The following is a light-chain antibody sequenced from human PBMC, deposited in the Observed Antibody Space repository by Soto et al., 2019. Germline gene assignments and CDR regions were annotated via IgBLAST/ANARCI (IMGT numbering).Light chain of an antibody. J-gene: IGKJ1*01. CDR3: QQYGNSPQT. V-gene: IGKV3-20*01. Sequence: EVVLTQSPGTLSLSPGQRATLSCRASQSVSSNYLAWYQQKPGHAPRLLIYGASNRATGIPDRFSGSGSGTDFTLTISRLEPEDFAVYYCQQYGNSPQTFGQGTKVEIK. CDR1: QSVSSNY. CDR2: GAS.